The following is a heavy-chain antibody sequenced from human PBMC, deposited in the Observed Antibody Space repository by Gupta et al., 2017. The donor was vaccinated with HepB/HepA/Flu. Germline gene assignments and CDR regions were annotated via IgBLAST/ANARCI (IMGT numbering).Heavy chain of an antibody. CDR1: GFTFSSYA. J-gene: IGHJ4*02. CDR2: ISYDGSNK. Sequence: QVQLVESGGGVVQPGRSLRLSCAASGFTFSSYAMHWVRQAPGKGLEWVAVISYDGSNKYYADSVKGRFTISRDNSKNTLYLQMNSLRAEDTAVYYCWAQKGTSLDYWGQGTLVTVSS. V-gene: IGHV3-30-3*01. D-gene: IGHD1-1*01. CDR3: WAQKGTSLDY.